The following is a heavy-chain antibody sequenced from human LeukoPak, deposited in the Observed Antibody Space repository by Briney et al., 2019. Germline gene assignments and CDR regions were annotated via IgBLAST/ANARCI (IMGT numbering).Heavy chain of an antibody. CDR1: GFTFSSYA. CDR3: AKGSRPGWYLYYFDY. V-gene: IGHV3-23*01. CDR2: ISGGGGST. J-gene: IGHJ4*02. Sequence: QPGGSLRLSCAVSGFTFSSYAMSWVRQAPGKGLEWVSAISGGGGSTYYADSVKGRFTISRDNSKNTLYLQMSSLRAEDTAVYYCAKGSRPGWYLYYFDYWGQGTLVTVSS. D-gene: IGHD6-19*01.